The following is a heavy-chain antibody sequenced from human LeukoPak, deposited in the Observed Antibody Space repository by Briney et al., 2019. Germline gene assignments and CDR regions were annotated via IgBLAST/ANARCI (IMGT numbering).Heavy chain of an antibody. J-gene: IGHJ5*02. CDR3: VRDRTLGVRDGFILA. CDR2: ISGSSSAI. V-gene: IGHV3-48*01. D-gene: IGHD5-24*01. CDR1: GFTFSAYN. Sequence: GGSLRLSCAASGFTFSAYNMIWVRQAPGKGLEWLSYISGSSSAIYYADSVQGRFTITRDNAKNSLSLQMSSLRVEDTAVYYCVRDRTLGVRDGFILAWGQGTLVTVSS.